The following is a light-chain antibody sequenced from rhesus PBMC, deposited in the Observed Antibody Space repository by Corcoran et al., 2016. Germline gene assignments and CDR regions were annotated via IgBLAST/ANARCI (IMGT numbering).Light chain of an antibody. CDR2: KAS. CDR1: QGISIW. Sequence: DIQMTQSPSSLSASVGDRVTITCRASQGISIWLAWYQQKPGNAPKLLIYKASALQSGVPSRFPGRGSGTEFTLTISSLQPEDFETYYCQQHDSAPRTFGQGTKVEIK. CDR3: QQHDSAPRT. J-gene: IGKJ1*01. V-gene: IGKV1-21*01.